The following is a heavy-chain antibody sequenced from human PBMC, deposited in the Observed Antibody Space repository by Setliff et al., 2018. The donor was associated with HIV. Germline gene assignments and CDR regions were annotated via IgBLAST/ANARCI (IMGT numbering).Heavy chain of an antibody. CDR2: IIPIFGTT. D-gene: IGHD3-22*01. V-gene: IGHV1-69*13. CDR1: GGAFSSYA. CDR3: VRDGAGHYDNRGYFGNLNF. J-gene: IGHJ4*02. Sequence: ASVKVSCKASGGAFSSYAISWVRQAPGQGLEWMGGIIPIFGTTNYLQKFQGRITLTADDVTSTAYMELRSLRSDDTAMYYCVRDGAGHYDNRGYFGNLNFWGQGTPVTVSS.